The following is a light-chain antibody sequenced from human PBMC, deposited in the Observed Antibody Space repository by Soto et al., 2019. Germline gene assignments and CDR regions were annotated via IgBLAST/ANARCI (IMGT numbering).Light chain of an antibody. Sequence: DIQLTQSPSCLSASVGDRVTMTCRTSQDISACLAWYQQRPEEATKLMFDAASTLQGVVPSSFSGSGSTKEFTLTSSSQPPDDVATYSYQQLNSYPLTFGGGTKVDIK. CDR3: QQLNSYPLT. CDR1: QDISAC. CDR2: AAS. V-gene: IGKV1-9*01. J-gene: IGKJ4*01.